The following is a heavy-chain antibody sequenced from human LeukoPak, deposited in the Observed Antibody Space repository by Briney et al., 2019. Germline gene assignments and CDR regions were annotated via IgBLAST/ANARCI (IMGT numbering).Heavy chain of an antibody. D-gene: IGHD3-9*01. CDR3: ARWDILTGYGHGAFDI. J-gene: IGHJ3*02. CDR2: ISSSSSYI. V-gene: IGHV3-21*01. Sequence: GGSLRLSCAASGFTFSSYSMNWVRQAPGKGLEWVSSISSSSSYIYYADSVKGRFTISRDNAKNSLYLQMNSLRAEDTAVYYCARWDILTGYGHGAFDIWGQGTMVTVSS. CDR1: GFTFSSYS.